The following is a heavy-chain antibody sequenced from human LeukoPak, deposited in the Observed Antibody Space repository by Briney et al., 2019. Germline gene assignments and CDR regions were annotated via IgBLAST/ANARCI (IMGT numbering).Heavy chain of an antibody. Sequence: GGSLRLSCAASGFTFSSYSMNWVRQAPGKGLEWVSSISSSSSYIYYADSVKGRFTISRDNAKNSLYLQLNSLRAEDTAVYYCARPYSSSSNYFDYWGQGTLVTVSS. CDR1: GFTFSSYS. J-gene: IGHJ4*02. CDR3: ARPYSSSSNYFDY. V-gene: IGHV3-21*01. D-gene: IGHD6-13*01. CDR2: ISSSSSYI.